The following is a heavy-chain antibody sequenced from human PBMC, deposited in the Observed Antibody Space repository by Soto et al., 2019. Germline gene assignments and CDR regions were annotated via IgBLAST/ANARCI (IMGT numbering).Heavy chain of an antibody. CDR2: INPNSGDT. V-gene: IGHV1-2*02. CDR3: AGGSLLVPSKRPSRNWFDP. D-gene: IGHD2-2*01. J-gene: IGHJ5*02. Sequence: ASVKVSCKASGYTFTNYYMHWVRQAPGQGLEWMGWINPNSGDTNYAQKFQGRVTMTRDTSISTAYMELSRLRSDDTAVYYCAGGSLLVPSKRPSRNWFDPWGQGTLVTVSS. CDR1: GYTFTNYY.